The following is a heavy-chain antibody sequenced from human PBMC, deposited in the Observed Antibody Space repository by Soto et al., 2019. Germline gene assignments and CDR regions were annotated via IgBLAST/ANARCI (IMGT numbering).Heavy chain of an antibody. J-gene: IGHJ4*02. CDR2: ISSSSSYI. D-gene: IGHD6-19*01. Sequence: GGSLRLSCAASGFTFSSYSMNWVRQAPGKGLEWVSSISSSSSYIYYADSVKGRFTISRDNAKNSLYLQMNSLRAEDTAVYYCARGSGSSGWYSMYYFDYWGQGTLVTVSS. V-gene: IGHV3-21*01. CDR1: GFTFSSYS. CDR3: ARGSGSSGWYSMYYFDY.